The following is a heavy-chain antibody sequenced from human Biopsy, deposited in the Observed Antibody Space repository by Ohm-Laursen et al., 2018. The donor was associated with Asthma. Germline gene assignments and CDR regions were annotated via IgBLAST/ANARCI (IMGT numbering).Heavy chain of an antibody. CDR1: GFSFSNYG. J-gene: IGHJ4*02. CDR3: AKEVFPGWELRRGPDS. Sequence: SLRLSCAASGFSFSNYGMHWVRQTPGKGLDWVAVISFDGTNRNYTDSVKGRFTISRDNSRNTLHLEMNSLRAEDTAVYFCAKEVFPGWELRRGPDSWGQGTLVTVSA. V-gene: IGHV3-30*18. D-gene: IGHD1-26*01. CDR2: ISFDGTNR.